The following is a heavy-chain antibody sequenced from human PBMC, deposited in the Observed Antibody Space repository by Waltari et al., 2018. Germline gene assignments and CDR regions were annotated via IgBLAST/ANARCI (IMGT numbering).Heavy chain of an antibody. CDR1: GGSISSSSYY. Sequence: QLQLQESGPGLVKPSETLSLTCTVSGGSISSSSYYWGWIRQPPGKGLKWIGSIYYSGSTYYNPSLKSRVTISVDTSKNQFSLKLSSVTAADTAVYYCARVDYSSSSGNFDYWGQGTLVTVSS. D-gene: IGHD6-6*01. J-gene: IGHJ4*02. CDR3: ARVDYSSSSGNFDY. V-gene: IGHV4-39*07. CDR2: IYYSGST.